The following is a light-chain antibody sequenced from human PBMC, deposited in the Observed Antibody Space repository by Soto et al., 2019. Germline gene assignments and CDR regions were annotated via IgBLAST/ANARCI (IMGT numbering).Light chain of an antibody. CDR2: GNS. CDR3: QSYDSSLSGSV. Sequence: QSVLTQPPSVSGAPGQRVTISCTGSSSNIGAGYDVHWYQQLPGTAPKLPIYGNSNRPSGVPDRFYGSTSCTSASLAITVLQAEDEAYYCCQSYDSSLSGSVFGGGTKLTVL. V-gene: IGLV1-40*01. J-gene: IGLJ2*01. CDR1: SSNIGAGYD.